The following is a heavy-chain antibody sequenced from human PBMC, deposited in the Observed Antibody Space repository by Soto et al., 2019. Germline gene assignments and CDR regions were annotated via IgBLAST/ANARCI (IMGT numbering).Heavy chain of an antibody. D-gene: IGHD1-26*01. CDR3: ARPYSGGRNDTFDV. Sequence: ESLKLSWKGSGYSFTNYWIGWVRQMPGKGLEWMGIIYPGDSHAIYSPSFQCQVTMSADKSISTPYLQWSSLKASDTAMYDCARPYSGGRNDTFDVWGQGTMVTVSS. CDR1: GYSFTNYW. CDR2: IYPGDSHA. J-gene: IGHJ3*01. V-gene: IGHV5-51*01.